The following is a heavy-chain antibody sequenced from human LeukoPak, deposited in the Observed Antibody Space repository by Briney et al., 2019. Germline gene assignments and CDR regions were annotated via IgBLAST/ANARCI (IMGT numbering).Heavy chain of an antibody. V-gene: IGHV3-11*01. CDR2: ISNNGYST. CDR1: GFNLSAYY. Sequence: GGSLRLSCAASGFNLSAYYVTCIRQAPGKGVEWLSYISNNGYSTYYRDSVKGRFTISRDNAKNSLYLEMNSLTVEDTAVYYCARQKRTFDYWGRGTLVTVSS. J-gene: IGHJ4*02. CDR3: ARQKRTFDY.